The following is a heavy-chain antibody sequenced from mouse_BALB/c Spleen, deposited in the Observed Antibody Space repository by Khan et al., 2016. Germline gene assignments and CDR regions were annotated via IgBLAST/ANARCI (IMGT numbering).Heavy chain of an antibody. D-gene: IGHD2-14*01. CDR3: ARVRQAVDY. CDR1: GFTFSTYA. Sequence: EVELVESGGGLVQPGGSLKLSCAASGFTFSTYAMSWVRQTPDKRLELVATINSNGGSTSYPDNVKGRFTFSRDNAKNTLYLQMSSLKSEDTAMYYCARVRQAVDYWGQGTSVTVSS. J-gene: IGHJ4*01. V-gene: IGHV5-6-3*01. CDR2: INSNGGST.